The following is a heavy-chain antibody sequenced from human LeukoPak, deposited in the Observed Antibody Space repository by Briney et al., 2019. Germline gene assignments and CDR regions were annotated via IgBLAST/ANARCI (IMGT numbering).Heavy chain of an antibody. J-gene: IGHJ4*02. CDR3: AKATKGHCTGAHCYPFDS. Sequence: GGSLRLSCAASGFSFNAYAMNWVRQAPEKRLEWISSIIYTGVDTYYADSVKGRFTISRDNSRNALDLQMHSLRAEDTAVYYCAKATKGHCTGAHCYPFDSWGQGALGHCLL. CDR1: GFSFNAYA. V-gene: IGHV3-23*01. CDR2: IIYTGVDT. D-gene: IGHD2-8*02.